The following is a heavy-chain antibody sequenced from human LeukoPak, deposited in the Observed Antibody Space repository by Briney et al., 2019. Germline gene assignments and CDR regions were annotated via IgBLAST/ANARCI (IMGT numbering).Heavy chain of an antibody. Sequence: PGGSLRLSCAASGFTFSNYWMHWVRQAPGKGLEWVAVIPYDGSNKYYADSVKGRFTISRDNSKNTLYLQMNSLRVEDTALYYCARDRVVVATTTPPYWYFDLWGRGTRVTVSS. V-gene: IGHV3-30*03. CDR3: ARDRVVVATTTPPYWYFDL. J-gene: IGHJ2*01. D-gene: IGHD2-15*01. CDR2: IPYDGSNK. CDR1: GFTFSNYW.